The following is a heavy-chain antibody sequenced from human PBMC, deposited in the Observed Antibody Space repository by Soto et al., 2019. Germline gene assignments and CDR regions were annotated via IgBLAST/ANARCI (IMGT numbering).Heavy chain of an antibody. V-gene: IGHV1-3*01. J-gene: IGHJ6*03. D-gene: IGHD2-2*03. CDR1: GYTFTSYA. CDR3: ARDMRGYCSSTSCHYIDV. CDR2: INAGNGNT. Sequence: ASVKVSCKAAGYTFTSYAMHWVRQAPGQRLEWMGWINAGNGNTKYSQKFQGRVTITRDTSASTAYMELSSLRSEDTAVYYCARDMRGYCSSTSCHYIDVWGKGPTVTVSS.